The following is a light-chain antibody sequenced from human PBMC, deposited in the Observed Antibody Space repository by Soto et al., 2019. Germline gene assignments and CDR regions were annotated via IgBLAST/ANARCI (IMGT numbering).Light chain of an antibody. Sequence: QSVLTQPRSVSGSPGQSVTISCTGTSSDVGGYNYVSWYQQHTGKAPKLMIYDVSKRPSGVPDRFSVSKSGNTASLTISGLQAEDEADYYCCSYAGSYTFVFGGGTKLTVL. CDR1: SSDVGGYNY. CDR3: CSYAGSYTFV. J-gene: IGLJ2*01. V-gene: IGLV2-11*01. CDR2: DVS.